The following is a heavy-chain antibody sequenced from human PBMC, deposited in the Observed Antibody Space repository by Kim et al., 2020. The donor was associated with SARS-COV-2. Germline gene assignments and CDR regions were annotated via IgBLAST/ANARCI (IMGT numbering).Heavy chain of an antibody. CDR1: GGSISSGGYY. V-gene: IGHV4-31*03. CDR2: IYYSGST. Sequence: SETLSLTCTVSGGSISSGGYYWSWIRQHPGKGLEWIGYIYYSGSTYYNPSLKSRVTISVDTSKNQFSLKLSSVTAADTAVYYCARARPGSSCVDDWGQGTLVTVSS. J-gene: IGHJ4*02. CDR3: ARARPGSSCVDD. D-gene: IGHD6-13*01.